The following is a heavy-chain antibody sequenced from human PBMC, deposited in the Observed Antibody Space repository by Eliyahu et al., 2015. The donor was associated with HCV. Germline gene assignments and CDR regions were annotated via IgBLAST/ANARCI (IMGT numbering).Heavy chain of an antibody. D-gene: IGHD6-19*01. V-gene: IGHV3-33*01. CDR2: IWYDGSNK. CDR1: GFTFSRYG. J-gene: IGHJ4*02. CDR3: ARDPVEYFPGYSSGWYYFDY. Sequence: QVQLVESGGGVVQPGRSLRVSCAASGFTFSRYGMHWVRQAPGKGLEWVTVIWYDGSNKYYADSVKGRFTISRDNSKNTLYLEMNSLRAEDTAVYYCARDPVEYFPGYSSGWYYFDYWGQGTLVTVSS.